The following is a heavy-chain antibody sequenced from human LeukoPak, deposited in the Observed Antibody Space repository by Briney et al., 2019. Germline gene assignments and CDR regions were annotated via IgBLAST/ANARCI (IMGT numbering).Heavy chain of an antibody. CDR1: GSSITSVSHH. Sequence: PSETLSLTCTISGSSITSVSHHWGWIRQPPGKGLEWIGDIYYTGSTYYSPSLRSRVTMSVHTSENQFSLRLNPVTAVDTAVYYCARRWGNIVGVTYEYWGQGTLVTVSS. J-gene: IGHJ4*02. CDR3: ARRWGNIVGVTYEY. D-gene: IGHD3-16*01. V-gene: IGHV4-39*01. CDR2: IYYTGST.